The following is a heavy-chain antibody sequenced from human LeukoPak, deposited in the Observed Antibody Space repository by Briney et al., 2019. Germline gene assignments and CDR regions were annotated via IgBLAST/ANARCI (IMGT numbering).Heavy chain of an antibody. D-gene: IGHD5-12*01. V-gene: IGHV3-23*01. CDR3: AKLKGYLDAFDI. Sequence: GGSLRLSCAASGFTFSSYAMSWVRQAPGKGLEWVSAISGSGGSTYYADSVKGRFTISRDNSKNTLYLQMNSLRAEDTAIYYCAKLKGYLDAFDIRGQGTMVTVSS. J-gene: IGHJ3*02. CDR2: ISGSGGST. CDR1: GFTFSSYA.